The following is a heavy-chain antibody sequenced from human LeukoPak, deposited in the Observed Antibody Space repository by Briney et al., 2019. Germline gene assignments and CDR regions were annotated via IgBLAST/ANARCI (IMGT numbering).Heavy chain of an antibody. J-gene: IGHJ4*02. D-gene: IGHD1-26*01. Sequence: VASVKVSCKASGYTFTGYYMHWLRHAPGQGLEWMGWINPNSGGTNYAQKFQGRVTLTRDTSISTAYMELSRLRSDDTAVFYCARAIFVGHSGFDYWGQGTLVTVSS. CDR1: GYTFTGYY. V-gene: IGHV1-2*02. CDR3: ARAIFVGHSGFDY. CDR2: INPNSGGT.